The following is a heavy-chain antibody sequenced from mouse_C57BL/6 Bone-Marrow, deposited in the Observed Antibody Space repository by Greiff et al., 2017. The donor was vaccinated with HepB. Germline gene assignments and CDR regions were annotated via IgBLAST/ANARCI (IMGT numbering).Heavy chain of an antibody. D-gene: IGHD1-1*01. Sequence: VQLQQSGPVLVKPGASVKMSCKASGYTFTDYYMNWVKQSHGKSLEWIGVINPYNGGTSYNQKFKGKATLTVDKSSSTAYMELNSLTSEDSAFYYCAREDYGRRRDYWGQGTSVTVSS. CDR3: AREDYGRRRDY. CDR1: GYTFTDYY. CDR2: INPYNGGT. J-gene: IGHJ4*01. V-gene: IGHV1-19*01.